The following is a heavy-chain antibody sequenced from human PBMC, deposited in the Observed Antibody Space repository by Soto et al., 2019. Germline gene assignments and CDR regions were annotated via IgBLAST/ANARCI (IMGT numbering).Heavy chain of an antibody. CDR2: IYPSGST. J-gene: IGHJ4*02. D-gene: IGHD3-16*01. CDR3: ARDGGHGDYDY. CDR1: GGSISGSNW. Sequence: SETLSLTCGVSGGSISGSNWWNWVRQPPGKGLEWIGEIYPSGSTNYNPSLKSRVTVSLDKSTNQFSLKLTSVTAADTAVYYCARDGGHGDYDYWGQGTLVTVSS. V-gene: IGHV4-4*02.